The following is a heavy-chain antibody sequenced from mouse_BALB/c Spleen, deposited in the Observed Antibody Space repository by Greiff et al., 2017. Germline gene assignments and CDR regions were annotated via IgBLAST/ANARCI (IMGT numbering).Heavy chain of an antibody. CDR3: ARGGGDGYYYFDY. CDR1: GFTFSSYA. V-gene: IGHV5-6-5*01. CDR2: ISSGGST. D-gene: IGHD2-3*01. Sequence: DVKLQESGGGLVKPGGSLKLSCAASGFTFSSYAMSWVRQTPEKRLEWVASISSGGSTYYPDSVKGRFTISRDNARNILYLQMSSLRSADTAMYYCARGGGDGYYYFDYWGQGTTLTVSS. J-gene: IGHJ2*01.